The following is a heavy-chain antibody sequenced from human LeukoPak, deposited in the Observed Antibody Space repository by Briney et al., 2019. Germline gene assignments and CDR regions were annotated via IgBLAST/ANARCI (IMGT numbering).Heavy chain of an antibody. V-gene: IGHV1-2*02. CDR3: LRGDRMTAERPAVDV. CDR1: GYTFTDYY. J-gene: IGHJ6*04. CDR2: IYPTTGEI. D-gene: IGHD6-6*01. Sequence: GASVKVSCKACGYTFTDYYIHWLRQAHGRGLERVSWIYPTTGEINSSKHFQSRATMTWDTSLGTAFMELRRLTSDDTAVYYCLRGDRMTAERPAVDVWGKGTTVIVSS.